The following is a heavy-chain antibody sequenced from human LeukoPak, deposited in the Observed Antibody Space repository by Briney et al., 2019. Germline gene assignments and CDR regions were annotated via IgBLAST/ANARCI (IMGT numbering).Heavy chain of an antibody. Sequence: PSETLSLTCTVSGGSISSYYWSWIRQPPGKGLEWIGEINHSGSTNYNPSLKSRVTISVDTSKNQFSLKLSSVTAADTAVYYCARVKGYYYDSSAQRTREYFDYWGQGTLVTVSS. J-gene: IGHJ4*02. D-gene: IGHD3-22*01. CDR2: INHSGST. V-gene: IGHV4-34*01. CDR1: GGSISSYY. CDR3: ARVKGYYYDSSAQRTREYFDY.